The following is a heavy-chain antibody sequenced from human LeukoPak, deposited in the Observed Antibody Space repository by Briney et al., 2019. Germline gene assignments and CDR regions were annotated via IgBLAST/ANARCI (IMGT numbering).Heavy chain of an antibody. CDR3: ARYSSSWYSGWLDP. CDR1: GYTFTSYG. CDR2: ISTYNGNT. V-gene: IGHV1-18*01. D-gene: IGHD6-13*01. J-gene: IGHJ5*02. Sequence: EASVTVSCKASGYTFTSYGFRWVRQAPAHGLEWMGWISTYNGNTNYAQKLQGRVTMTTDTSTSTAYMELRSLRSDDTAVYYCARYSSSWYSGWLDPWGQGTLVTVSS.